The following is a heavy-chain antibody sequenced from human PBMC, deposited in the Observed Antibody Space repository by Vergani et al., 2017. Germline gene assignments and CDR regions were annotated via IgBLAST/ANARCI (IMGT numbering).Heavy chain of an antibody. D-gene: IGHD3-22*01. V-gene: IGHV3-23*04. Sequence: VRLVQSGAEVKKPGASVKVSCKASGYTFSSYGISWVRQAPGQGLEWVSAISARYPSTYYADSVKGRFTISRDNSKNTLYLQMNSLRGEDTAVYYCARATTSYYYDAGDYWGQGTLVTVSS. J-gene: IGHJ4*02. CDR1: GYTFSSYG. CDR2: ISARYPST. CDR3: ARATTSYYYDAGDY.